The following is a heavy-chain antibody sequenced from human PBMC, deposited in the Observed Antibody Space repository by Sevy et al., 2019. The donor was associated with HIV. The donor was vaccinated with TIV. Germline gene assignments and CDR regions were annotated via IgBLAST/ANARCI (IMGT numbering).Heavy chain of an antibody. CDR3: ASDGRIRVVGHTWFDP. CDR1: GFTFIAFG. J-gene: IGHJ5*02. Sequence: GGSLRLSCSASGFTFIAFGKTWVRQAPGKGLEWVSGISGGGAATAYADSVKGRFTISRDNSKNTLYLQMNSLTAADTAVCYCASDGRIRVVGHTWFDPWGLGTLVTVSS. V-gene: IGHV3-23*01. D-gene: IGHD3-3*01. CDR2: ISGGGAAT.